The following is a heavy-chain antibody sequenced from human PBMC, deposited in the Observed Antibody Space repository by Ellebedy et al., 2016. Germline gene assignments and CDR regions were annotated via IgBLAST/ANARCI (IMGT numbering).Heavy chain of an antibody. J-gene: IGHJ4*02. V-gene: IGHV4-39*02. Sequence: SETLSLXXTVSGGSISSSSYYWGWIRQPPGKGLEWIGSIYYSGSTYYNPSLKSRVTISVDTSKNQFSLKLSSVTAADTAVYYCARELLGIRYYFDYWGQGTLVTVSS. D-gene: IGHD7-27*01. CDR2: IYYSGST. CDR3: ARELLGIRYYFDY. CDR1: GGSISSSSYY.